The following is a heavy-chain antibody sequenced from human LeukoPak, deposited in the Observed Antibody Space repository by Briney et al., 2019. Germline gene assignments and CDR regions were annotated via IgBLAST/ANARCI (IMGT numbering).Heavy chain of an antibody. CDR2: LSGSGVNA. J-gene: IGHJ4*02. Sequence: GGSLRLSCAASGFTFSSFAMSWVRQAPGKGLERVSGLSGSGVNAYYADSVKGRFTISRDDSQNTLYLQMNSLRAEDTAVYYCARSLRASSGWPHYWGQGTLVTVSS. V-gene: IGHV3-23*01. CDR3: ARSLRASSGWPHY. CDR1: GFTFSSFA. D-gene: IGHD6-19*01.